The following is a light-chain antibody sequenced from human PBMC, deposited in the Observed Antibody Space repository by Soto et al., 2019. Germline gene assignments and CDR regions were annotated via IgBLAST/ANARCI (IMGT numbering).Light chain of an antibody. Sequence: QSALTQPPSASGSPGQSVTISCTGTSSDVGGYNYVSWYQQHPGKAPKLMISAVSERPSGVPDRFSGSKSGNTASLTVSGLQAEDEADYYCSSYAGSDIWVFGGGTKVTVL. CDR1: SSDVGGYNY. CDR3: SSYAGSDIWV. V-gene: IGLV2-8*01. CDR2: AVS. J-gene: IGLJ2*01.